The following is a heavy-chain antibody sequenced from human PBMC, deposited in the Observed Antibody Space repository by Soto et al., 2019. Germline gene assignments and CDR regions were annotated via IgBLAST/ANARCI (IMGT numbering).Heavy chain of an antibody. V-gene: IGHV3-21*01. J-gene: IGHJ4*02. CDR3: ARDGMYYDFWSGYPEPAY. D-gene: IGHD3-3*01. CDR1: GFTFSSYS. CDR2: ISSSSSYI. Sequence: GGFLRLSCAASGFTFSSYSMNWVRQAPGKGLEWVSSISSSSSYIYYADSVKGRFTISRDNAKNSLYLQMNSLRAEDTAVYYCARDGMYYDFWSGYPEPAYWGQGTLVTVSS.